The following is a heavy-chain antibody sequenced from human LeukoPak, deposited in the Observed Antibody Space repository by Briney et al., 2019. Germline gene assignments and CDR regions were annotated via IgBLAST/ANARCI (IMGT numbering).Heavy chain of an antibody. CDR3: ARESRLQKPRQLELGY. V-gene: IGHV1-46*01. Sequence: ASVKVSCKAFGYTFTRYNMHWVRQAPGRGLEWMGIINPSGGSTSYAQKFQGRVTMTRDTSTSTVYMELSSLRSEDTAVYYCARESRLQKPRQLELGYWGQGTLVTVSS. D-gene: IGHD5-24*01. CDR1: GYTFTRYN. CDR2: INPSGGST. J-gene: IGHJ4*02.